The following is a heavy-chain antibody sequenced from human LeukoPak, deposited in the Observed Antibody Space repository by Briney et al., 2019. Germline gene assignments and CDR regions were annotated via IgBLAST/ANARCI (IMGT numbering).Heavy chain of an antibody. CDR1: GGTFSSYA. CDR3: ARGRGYCSGGSCYSRWFDP. D-gene: IGHD2-15*01. CDR2: IIPIFGTA. V-gene: IGHV1-69*01. Sequence: SVKVSCKASGGTFSSYAISWVRQAPGQGLEWMGGIIPIFGTANYAQKSQGRVTITADESTSTAYMELSSLRSEDTAVYYCARGRGYCSGGSCYSRWFDPWGQGTLVTVSS. J-gene: IGHJ5*02.